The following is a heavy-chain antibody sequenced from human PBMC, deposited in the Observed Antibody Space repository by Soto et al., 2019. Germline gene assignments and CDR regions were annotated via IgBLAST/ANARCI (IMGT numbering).Heavy chain of an antibody. D-gene: IGHD1-1*01. J-gene: IGHJ5*01. Sequence: QVHLQESGPGLVAPSGTLSLTCTLSGGSVRAPDWWNWVRQSPDQGLAWIAEVHISGHSNYNPSLRSRVSVSIDSSKNQFYLNLHSVTAADTASYYCARVRQGCSANNCYFDPWGQGTQVTISS. CDR3: ARVRQGCSANNCYFDP. V-gene: IGHV4-4*02. CDR1: GGSVRAPDW. CDR2: VHISGHS.